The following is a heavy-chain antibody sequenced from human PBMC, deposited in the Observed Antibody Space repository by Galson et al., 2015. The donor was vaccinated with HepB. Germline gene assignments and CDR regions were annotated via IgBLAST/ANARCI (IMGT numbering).Heavy chain of an antibody. CDR2: ISSSSSYI. CDR1: GFTFSSYS. V-gene: IGHV3-21*01. CDR3: ARDRGGYSYGRTSHPLDY. J-gene: IGHJ4*02. D-gene: IGHD5-18*01. Sequence: SLRLSCAASGFTFSSYSMNWVRQAPGKGREWVSSISSSSSYIYYADSVKGRFTISRDNAKNSLYLQMNSLRAEDTAVYYCARDRGGYSYGRTSHPLDYWGQGTLVTVSS.